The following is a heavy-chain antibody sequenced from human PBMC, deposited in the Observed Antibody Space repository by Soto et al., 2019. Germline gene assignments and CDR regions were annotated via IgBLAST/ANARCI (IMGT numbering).Heavy chain of an antibody. Sequence: EVQLLDSGGGLGQSGGSLRLSCAASGFSFYTYAMTWVRQAPGKGLEWVSSISASGTQTYYADSVKGRFTISRENSRNTVYLQMNSLRVEDTAVYYCAKGGGSGYFAYHYIDVWGKGTTVTVSS. J-gene: IGHJ6*03. CDR1: GFSFYTYA. V-gene: IGHV3-23*01. CDR3: AKGGGSGYFAYHYIDV. CDR2: ISASGTQT. D-gene: IGHD3-3*01.